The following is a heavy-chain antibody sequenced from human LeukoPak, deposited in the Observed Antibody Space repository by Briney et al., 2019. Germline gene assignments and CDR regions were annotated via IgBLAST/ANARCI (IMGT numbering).Heavy chain of an antibody. CDR1: GFAFISSE. CDR2: INSGGTTM. J-gene: IGHJ4*02. CDR3: ARDFHRRLYDSSAYHPY. D-gene: IGHD3-22*01. V-gene: IGHV3-48*03. Sequence: GGSLRLSCAASGFAFISSEMNWVRQAPGKGLEWVSHINSGGTTMYNADAVKGRFTISRDSAKNSLYLQMNSLRAEDTAVYYCARDFHRRLYDSSAYHPYWGQGTLVTVSS.